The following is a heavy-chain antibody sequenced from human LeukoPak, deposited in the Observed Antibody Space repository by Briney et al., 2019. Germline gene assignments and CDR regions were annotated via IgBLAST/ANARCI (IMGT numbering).Heavy chain of an antibody. V-gene: IGHV3-15*01. CDR3: TTGLIVWPMGAFDI. Sequence: GGSLRLSCAASGFTFSNAWMSWVRQAPGKGLEWVGRIKSKTGGGTTDYAAPVKGRFTISRDDSKNTLYLQMNSLKTEDTAVYYCTTGLIVWPMGAFDIWGQGTMVTVSS. CDR1: GFTFSNAW. CDR2: IKSKTGGGTT. J-gene: IGHJ3*02. D-gene: IGHD3-22*01.